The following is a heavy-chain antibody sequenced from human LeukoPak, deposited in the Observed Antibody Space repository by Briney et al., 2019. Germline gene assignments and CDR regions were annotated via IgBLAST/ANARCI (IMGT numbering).Heavy chain of an antibody. CDR1: GFTFSIYD. D-gene: IGHD3-10*01. CDR3: AKDYSKTSYYGSGTYYRPNWFDP. Sequence: PGGSLRLSCAASGFTFSIYDMNWVRQAPGKGLEWVSYISFSMSTIYYADSVKGRFTISRDNAKNSMYLQMNSLRAEDTAVYYCAKDYSKTSYYGSGTYYRPNWFDPWGQGTLVTVSS. CDR2: ISFSMSTI. V-gene: IGHV3-48*01. J-gene: IGHJ5*02.